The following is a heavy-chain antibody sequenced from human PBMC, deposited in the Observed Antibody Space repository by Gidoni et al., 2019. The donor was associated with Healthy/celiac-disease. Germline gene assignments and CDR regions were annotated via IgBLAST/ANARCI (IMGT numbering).Heavy chain of an antibody. CDR2: IKQDGSEK. D-gene: IGHD3-10*01. CDR1: GFTFRGYW. V-gene: IGHV3-7*01. CDR3: ARDRGDGYWDY. J-gene: IGHJ4*02. Sequence: EVQLVESGGGLVQPGGSLRLSCAASGFTFRGYWMSGVRQAPGKGLEWVANIKQDGSEKYYVDSVKGRFTISRDNAKNSLYLQMNSLRAEDTAVYYCARDRGDGYWDYWGQGTLVTVSS.